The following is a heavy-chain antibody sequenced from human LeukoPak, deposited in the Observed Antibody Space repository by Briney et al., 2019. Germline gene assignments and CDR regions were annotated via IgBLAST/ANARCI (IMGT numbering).Heavy chain of an antibody. V-gene: IGHV4-34*01. CDR3: ARSGQDIVATLSLYYYYYYMDV. CDR1: GGSFSGYY. D-gene: IGHD5-12*01. CDR2: INHSGST. J-gene: IGHJ6*03. Sequence: SETLSLTCAVYGGSFSGYYWSWIRQPPGKGLEWIGEINHSGSTNYNPSLKSRVTISVDTSKNQFSLKLSSVTAADTAVYYCARSGQDIVATLSLYYYYYYMDVWGKGTTVTVSS.